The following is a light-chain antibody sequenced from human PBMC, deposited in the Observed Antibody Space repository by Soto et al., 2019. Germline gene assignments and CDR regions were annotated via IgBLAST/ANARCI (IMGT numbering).Light chain of an antibody. CDR2: DAS. Sequence: EIVMTQSPTTLSLSQGTRPTLYCRASQSVRVYLAWYQQKPGQAPRLLISDASDRAAGVPVRFSGSGAGTDFTLTSSSLEPEDFAVYFCQQRNDWPWTFGQGTKVDI. J-gene: IGKJ1*01. V-gene: IGKV3-11*01. CDR3: QQRNDWPWT. CDR1: QSVRVY.